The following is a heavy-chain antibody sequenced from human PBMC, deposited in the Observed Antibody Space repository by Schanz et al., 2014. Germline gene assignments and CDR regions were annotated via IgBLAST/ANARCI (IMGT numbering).Heavy chain of an antibody. D-gene: IGHD6-13*01. Sequence: QVQLVQSGAEVKKPGASVKVSCQASGYTFINSDINWVRQAAGQGLEWMGVINPSGGSTIYAQKFQGRVTMTRDTSTSTVYMELSSLRSEDTAVYYCARDGIGADKRWGQGTLVTVSS. CDR2: INPSGGST. CDR1: GYTFINSD. J-gene: IGHJ4*02. CDR3: ARDGIGADKR. V-gene: IGHV1-46*01.